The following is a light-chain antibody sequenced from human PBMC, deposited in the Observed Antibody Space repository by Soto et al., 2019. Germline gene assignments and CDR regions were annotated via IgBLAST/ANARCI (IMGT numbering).Light chain of an antibody. CDR2: GAS. CDR3: QQRSNWPLT. V-gene: IGKV3-15*01. Sequence: EIVMTQSPATLSVSPGERATLSCRASQSVNINLAWYQQKPGQAPRLLIYGASTRATGIPARFSGSGSGTDFTLTISSLEPEDFAVYYCQQRSNWPLTFGGGTKVDIK. CDR1: QSVNIN. J-gene: IGKJ4*01.